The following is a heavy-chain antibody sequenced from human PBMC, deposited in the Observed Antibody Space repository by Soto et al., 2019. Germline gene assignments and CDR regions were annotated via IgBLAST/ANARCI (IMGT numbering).Heavy chain of an antibody. CDR2: ISSSGSTI. CDR3: ARVAGASIGVIGVVIRYNWFGP. Sequence: PGGSLRLSCGASGFTFSDYYMSWIRQAPGKGLEGVSYISSSGSTIYYADSVKGRFTISRDNAKNSLYLQMNSLRAEDTAVYYCARVAGASIGVIGVVIRYNWFGPWVQGALVTVST. V-gene: IGHV3-11*01. D-gene: IGHD3-22*01. J-gene: IGHJ5*02. CDR1: GFTFSDYY.